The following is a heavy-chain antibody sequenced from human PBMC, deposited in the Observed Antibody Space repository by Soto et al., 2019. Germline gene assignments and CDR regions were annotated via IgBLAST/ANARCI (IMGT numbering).Heavy chain of an antibody. J-gene: IGHJ6*02. V-gene: IGHV3-15*01. CDR2: IKRKADGGTT. D-gene: IGHD4-17*01. CDR1: GLTFSDAW. CDR3: TTVPFGDSIHFTYGVDV. Sequence: GGALRLSCVVSGLTFSDAWMNWVRQAPGKGLEWVGRIKRKADGGTTSYAAPVKGRFNLSRDDSKATLYMQMDSLKTEDTAVYYCTTVPFGDSIHFTYGVDVWGQGPTVT.